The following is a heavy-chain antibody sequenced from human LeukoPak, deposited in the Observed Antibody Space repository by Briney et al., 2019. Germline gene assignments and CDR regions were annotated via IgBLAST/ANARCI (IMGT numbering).Heavy chain of an antibody. D-gene: IGHD1-26*01. CDR3: TLVGATKRNYFDY. CDR1: GGSISSYY. CDR2: IYTSGST. V-gene: IGHV4-4*07. Sequence: SETLSLTCTVSGGSISSYYWSWIRQPAGKGLDWIGRIYTSGSTNYNPSLESRVTMSVDTSKNQFSLKLSSVTAADTAVYYCTLVGATKRNYFDYWGQGTLVTVSS. J-gene: IGHJ4*02.